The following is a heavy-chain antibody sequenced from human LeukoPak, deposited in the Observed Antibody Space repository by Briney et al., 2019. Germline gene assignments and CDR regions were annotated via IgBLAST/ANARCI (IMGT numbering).Heavy chain of an antibody. CDR2: ISYDGSNK. CDR1: GFTFSSYG. D-gene: IGHD6-19*01. CDR3: AKDLGSGWYLGSFDY. J-gene: IGHJ4*02. V-gene: IGHV3-30*18. Sequence: GRSLRLSCAASGFTFSSYGMHWVRRAPGKGLEWVAVISYDGSNKHYADSVKGRFTISRDNSKNTLYLQMNSLRAEDTAVYYCAKDLGSGWYLGSFDYWGQGALVTVSS.